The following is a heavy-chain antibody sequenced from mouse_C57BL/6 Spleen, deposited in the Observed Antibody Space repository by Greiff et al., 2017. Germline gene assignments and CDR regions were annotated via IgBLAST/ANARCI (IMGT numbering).Heavy chain of an antibody. V-gene: IGHV5-17*01. CDR2: ISSGSSTI. CDR3: ARQLGFYFDY. J-gene: IGHJ2*01. Sequence: EVQLQQSGGGLVKPGGSLKLSCAASGFTFSDYGMHWVRQAPEKGLEWVAYISSGSSTIYYADTVKGRFTIARDTAKNTLFLQMTSLRSEDTAMYYCARQLGFYFDYWGQGTTLTVSS. CDR1: GFTFSDYG. D-gene: IGHD4-1*02.